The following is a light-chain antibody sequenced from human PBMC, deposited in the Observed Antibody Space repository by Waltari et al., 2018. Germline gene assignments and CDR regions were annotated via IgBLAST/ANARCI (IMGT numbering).Light chain of an antibody. CDR1: QSLTKRY. Sequence: VLTQSPGTLSLSPGERATLSCRASQSLTKRYLAWYQQKPGQAPRLLIYGASSRAAGIPDRFSGSGSGTDFTLTVSGLETEDFAVYYCQQYGSSVFYAFSQWTMLEI. CDR2: GAS. CDR3: QQYGSSVFYA. J-gene: IGKJ2*01. V-gene: IGKV3-20*01.